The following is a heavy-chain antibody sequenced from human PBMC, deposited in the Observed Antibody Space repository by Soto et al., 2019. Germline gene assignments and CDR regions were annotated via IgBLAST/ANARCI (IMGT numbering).Heavy chain of an antibody. CDR2: ISHDGSNK. CDR3: EKESRSSALTATSVYGMDV. CDR1: GFSFSTYG. Sequence: PGGSLRLSCAASGFSFSTYGMHWVRQAPGKGLEWVAAISHDGSNKYYGDSVRGRFTISRDNSKNTLYLEMNTVRDEDTAVYYSEKESRSSALTATSVYGMDVWGQGTTVTVS. D-gene: IGHD5-12*01. J-gene: IGHJ6*02. V-gene: IGHV3-30*18.